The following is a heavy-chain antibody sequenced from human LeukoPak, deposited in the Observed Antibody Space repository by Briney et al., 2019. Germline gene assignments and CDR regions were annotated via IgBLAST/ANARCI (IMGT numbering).Heavy chain of an antibody. CDR2: MHPGNGNT. J-gene: IGHJ4*02. CDR3: AREGSYCVGGDCYSFDF. D-gene: IGHD2-21*02. Sequence: ASVTVSCMASVYRFISHYIQWVRQAPGLGPEWMGWMHPGNGNTRYAQKFQGRVTMTRDTSINTAYMGLSSLRSDDAAVYYCAREGSYCVGGDCYSFDFWGQGTLVTVSS. CDR1: VYRFISHY. V-gene: IGHV1-2*02.